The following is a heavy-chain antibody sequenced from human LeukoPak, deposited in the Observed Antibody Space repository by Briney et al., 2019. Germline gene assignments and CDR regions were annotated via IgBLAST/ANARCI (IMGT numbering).Heavy chain of an antibody. CDR3: ARQNSSGWYGLGPPPYYFDY. D-gene: IGHD6-19*01. Sequence: PGGSLRLSCAASGFTFSSYAMHWVRQAPGKGLEWVAVISYDGSNKYYADSVKGRFTISRDNSKNTLYLQMNSLRAEDTAVYYCARQNSSGWYGLGPPPYYFDYWGQGTLVTVSS. V-gene: IGHV3-30-3*01. CDR1: GFTFSSYA. J-gene: IGHJ4*02. CDR2: ISYDGSNK.